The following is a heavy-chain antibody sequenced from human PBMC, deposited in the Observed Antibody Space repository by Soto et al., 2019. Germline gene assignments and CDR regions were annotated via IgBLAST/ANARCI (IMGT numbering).Heavy chain of an antibody. Sequence: QVQLQQWGAGLLKPSETLSLTCAVYGGSFSGYYWSWIRQPPGKGLAWIGEINQSGSTNYNPSLKRRVTISVDTSKNQLSLKLTSVTAADTAVYYCARTYSSSWSPFEYWGQGTLVTVSS. J-gene: IGHJ4*02. V-gene: IGHV4-34*01. CDR3: ARTYSSSWSPFEY. CDR1: GGSFSGYY. CDR2: INQSGST. D-gene: IGHD6-13*01.